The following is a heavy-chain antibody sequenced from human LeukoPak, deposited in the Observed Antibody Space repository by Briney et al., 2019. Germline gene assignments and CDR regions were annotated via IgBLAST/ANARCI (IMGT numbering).Heavy chain of an antibody. CDR3: ASGTVQLEAGGWFDH. CDR1: GGSISSYY. V-gene: IGHV4-59*01. J-gene: IGHJ5*02. Sequence: SETLTLTCTVSGGSISSYYWSWIRQPPGKGLEWVGYIYYSGSTNYNPSLKGRVTISVDTSKNQFSLKLSSVTAADTAVYYCASGTVQLEAGGWFDHWGQGTLVTVSS. D-gene: IGHD1-1*01. CDR2: IYYSGST.